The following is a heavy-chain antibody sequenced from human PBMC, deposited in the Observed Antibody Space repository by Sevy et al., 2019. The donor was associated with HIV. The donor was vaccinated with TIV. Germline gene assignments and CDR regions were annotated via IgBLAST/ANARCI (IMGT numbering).Heavy chain of an antibody. CDR3: AKDMILVVGEALDI. CDR1: ELTVSNYA. D-gene: IGHD3-22*01. V-gene: IGHV3-23*01. J-gene: IGHJ3*02. CDR2: ISGSGGET. Sequence: GGSLRLSCAASELTVSNYAMSWVRQAPGKGLEWVSSISGSGGETFYAHSVKGRFTISRDKSKNMLFLQMNSLRAEDTALYYCAKDMILVVGEALDIWGQGTMVTVSS.